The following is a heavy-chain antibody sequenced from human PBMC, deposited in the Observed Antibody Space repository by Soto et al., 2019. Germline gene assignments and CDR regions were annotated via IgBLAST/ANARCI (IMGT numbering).Heavy chain of an antibody. CDR3: ARGSHNNYGSGSHENWFDP. Sequence: EVQVVESGGGLVQPGGSLRLSCAASGFTVSSNYMSWVRQAPGKGLEWVSLIYSGGSTDYADSVKGRFMISRDNSNNTLXXQRNSLRAEDTDVYYCARGSHNNYGSGSHENWFDPWGQGTLVTVSS. CDR2: IYSGGST. CDR1: GFTVSSNY. J-gene: IGHJ5*02. D-gene: IGHD3-10*01. V-gene: IGHV3-66*01.